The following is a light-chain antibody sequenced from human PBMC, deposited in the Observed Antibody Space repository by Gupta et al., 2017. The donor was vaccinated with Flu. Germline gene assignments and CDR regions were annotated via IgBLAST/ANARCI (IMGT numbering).Light chain of an antibody. CDR2: EVN. CDR1: SNDVGGYNY. Sequence: QSALTQPPSATGSPGQSVAISCTRSSNDVGGYNYVSWYQQHPANAPILMIYEVNKRPSVVPECFSCSKSGYTASLTVSVLQAEDEADYCCSSYAGSTDFYVFGTGTKVSVL. V-gene: IGLV2-8*01. J-gene: IGLJ1*01. CDR3: SSYAGSTDFYV.